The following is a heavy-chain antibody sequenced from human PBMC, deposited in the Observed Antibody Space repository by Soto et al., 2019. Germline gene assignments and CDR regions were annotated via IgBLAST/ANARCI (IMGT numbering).Heavy chain of an antibody. D-gene: IGHD3-22*01. Sequence: SVKVSCKASGGTFSSYAISWVRQAPGQGLEWMGGIIPIFGTANYAQKFQGRVTITADESTSTAYMELSSLRSEDTAVYYCARDMFGFQYYYDSSGYRAMYYFDYWGQGTLVTVSS. CDR3: ARDMFGFQYYYDSSGYRAMYYFDY. V-gene: IGHV1-69*13. CDR2: IIPIFGTA. CDR1: GGTFSSYA. J-gene: IGHJ4*02.